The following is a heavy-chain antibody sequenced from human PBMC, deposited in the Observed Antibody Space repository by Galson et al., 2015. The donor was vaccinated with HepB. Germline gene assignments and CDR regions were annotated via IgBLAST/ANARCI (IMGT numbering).Heavy chain of an antibody. CDR1: GGTFSSYA. V-gene: IGHV1-69*04. D-gene: IGHD1-26*01. CDR3: ARGRGSYPEYYFDY. CDR2: IIPILGIA. J-gene: IGHJ4*02. Sequence: SVKVSCKASGGTFSSYAISWVRQAPGQGLEWMGRIIPILGIANYAQKFQGRVTITADKSTSTAYMELSSLRSEDTAVYYCARGRGSYPEYYFDYWGQGTLVTVSS.